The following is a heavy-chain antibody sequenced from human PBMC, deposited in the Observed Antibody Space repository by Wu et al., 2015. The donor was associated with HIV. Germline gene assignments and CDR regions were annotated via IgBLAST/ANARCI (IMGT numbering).Heavy chain of an antibody. V-gene: IGHV1-2*02. CDR2: INPNSGGT. CDR3: ARGMSGYSGYGYFDY. D-gene: IGHD5-12*01. CDR1: GYTFPNYD. J-gene: IGHJ4*02. Sequence: QLQLVQSGVEVKKPGATVKVSCKASGYTFPNYDINWVRQVTGQGLEWMGWINPNSGGTNYAQKFQGRVTMTRDTSISTAYMELSRLRSDDTAVYYXARGMSGYSGYGYFDYWGQGTLVTVSS.